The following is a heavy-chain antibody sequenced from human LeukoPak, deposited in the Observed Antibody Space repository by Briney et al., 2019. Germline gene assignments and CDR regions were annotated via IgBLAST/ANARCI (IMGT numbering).Heavy chain of an antibody. Sequence: SGGSLRLSCAASGFTFSSYSMNWVRQAPGKGLEWVSYISSSSSTIYYADSVKGRFTISRDNAKNSLYLQMNSLRAEDTAVYYCARDLIGYSSGWYDYWGQGTLVTVSS. D-gene: IGHD6-19*01. CDR3: ARDLIGYSSGWYDY. J-gene: IGHJ4*02. CDR1: GFTFSSYS. V-gene: IGHV3-48*01. CDR2: ISSSSSTI.